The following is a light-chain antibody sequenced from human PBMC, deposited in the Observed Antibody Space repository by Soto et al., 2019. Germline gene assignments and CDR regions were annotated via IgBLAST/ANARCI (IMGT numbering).Light chain of an antibody. CDR2: WAS. CDR3: QQYFNTPYT. CDR1: QSVLYSSNNKNY. Sequence: DIVMTQSPDSLAVSLGERATINCKSSQSVLYSSNNKNYLTWYQQNPGQPPKLLIYWASTRDSGVPDRFSGSGSETDFTLTITSLQAEDFAVYYCQQYFNTPYTFGQGTKLEIK. V-gene: IGKV4-1*01. J-gene: IGKJ2*01.